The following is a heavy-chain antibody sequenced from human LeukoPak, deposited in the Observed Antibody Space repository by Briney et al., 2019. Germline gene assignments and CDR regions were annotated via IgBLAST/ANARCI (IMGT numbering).Heavy chain of an antibody. Sequence: PGGSLRLSCADSGFTFSDYDMHWVRQATGKGLEWVSAIGTAGDTYYTGSVKGRFTISRENAKNSLYLQMNSLRAGDTAAYYCARVAKERVGGVYYFDYWGQGTLVTVSS. J-gene: IGHJ4*02. CDR3: ARVAKERVGGVYYFDY. CDR2: IGTAGDT. CDR1: GFTFSDYD. V-gene: IGHV3-13*01. D-gene: IGHD1-1*01.